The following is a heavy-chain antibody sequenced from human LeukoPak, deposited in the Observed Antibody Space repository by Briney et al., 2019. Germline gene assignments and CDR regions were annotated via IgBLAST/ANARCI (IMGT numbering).Heavy chain of an antibody. CDR3: ARSSGVSTMMLDLDY. CDR2: ILPDDSDT. Sequence: GESLKISCKGSGFRFTNSWIAWVRQMPGKGLEWLRIILPDDSDTRYSPSFQGQVTISADKFINTAYLQWNSLKASDTAMYYCARSSGVSTMMLDLDYWGQGTLVTVSS. V-gene: IGHV5-51*01. CDR1: GFRFTNSW. J-gene: IGHJ4*02. D-gene: IGHD5/OR15-5a*01.